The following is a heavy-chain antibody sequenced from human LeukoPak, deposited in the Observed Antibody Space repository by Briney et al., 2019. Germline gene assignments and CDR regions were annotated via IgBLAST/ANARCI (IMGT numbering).Heavy chain of an antibody. D-gene: IGHD5-24*01. Sequence: SETLSLTCTVSGGSISSYYWSWIRQPPGKGLEWIGYIYYSGSTNYNPSLKSRVTISVDTSKNQFSLKLSSVTAADTAVYYCARGRVDMATIDFDYWGQGTLVTVSS. V-gene: IGHV4-59*01. J-gene: IGHJ4*02. CDR1: GGSISSYY. CDR3: ARGRVDMATIDFDY. CDR2: IYYSGST.